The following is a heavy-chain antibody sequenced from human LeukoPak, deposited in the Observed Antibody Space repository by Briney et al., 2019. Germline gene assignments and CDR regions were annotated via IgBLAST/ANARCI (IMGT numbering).Heavy chain of an antibody. V-gene: IGHV4-34*01. CDR1: GGSFSGYY. CDR2: INHSGST. D-gene: IGHD2-2*02. CDR3: ARGSAIAENWFDP. J-gene: IGHJ5*02. Sequence: PSETLSLTCAVYGGSFSGYYWSWIRQPPGKGLEWIGEINHSGSTNYNPSLKSRVTISVDTSKNQFSLKLSSVTAADTAVYYCARGSAIAENWFDPWGQGTLVTVSS.